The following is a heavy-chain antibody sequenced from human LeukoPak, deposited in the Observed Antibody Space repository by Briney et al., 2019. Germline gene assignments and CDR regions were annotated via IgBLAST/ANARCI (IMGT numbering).Heavy chain of an antibody. CDR2: IIPILGIA. CDR3: AGDIVVVPVYYYYGMDV. D-gene: IGHD2-2*01. V-gene: IGHV1-69*04. J-gene: IGHJ6*02. CDR1: GGTFSSYA. Sequence: ASVKVSCKASGGTFSSYAISWVRQAPGQGLEWMGRIIPILGIANYAQKFQGRVTITADKSTSTAYMELSSLRSEDTAVYYCAGDIVVVPVYYYYGMDVWGQGTTVTVSS.